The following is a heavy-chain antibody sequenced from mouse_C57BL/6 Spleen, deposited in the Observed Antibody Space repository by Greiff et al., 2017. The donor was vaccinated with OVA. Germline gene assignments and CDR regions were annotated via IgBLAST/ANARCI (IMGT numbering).Heavy chain of an antibody. V-gene: IGHV1-53*01. D-gene: IGHD1-1*01. Sequence: VQLQQSGTELVKPGASVKLSCKASGYTFTSYWMHWVKQRPGQGLEWIGNINPSNGGTNYNEKFKSKATLTVDKSSSTAYMQLSSLTSEDSAVYYCARTTTVVALPLDYWGQGTTLTVSS. J-gene: IGHJ2*01. CDR2: INPSNGGT. CDR1: GYTFTSYW. CDR3: ARTTTVVALPLDY.